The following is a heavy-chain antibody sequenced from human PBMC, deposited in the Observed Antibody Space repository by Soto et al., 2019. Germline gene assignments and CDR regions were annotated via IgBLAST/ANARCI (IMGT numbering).Heavy chain of an antibody. CDR2: IHYSGST. V-gene: IGHV4-31*03. CDR3: ARGGFWSGHPPRYYYYGMDV. D-gene: IGHD3-3*01. CDR1: GDSISSGDYY. Sequence: PSETLSLTCTVSGDSISSGDYYWSWIRQHPGKGLEWIGYIHYSGSTYYNPSLKSRVTISIDTSKNQFSLNLSSVTAADTAVYYCARGGFWSGHPPRYYYYGMDVWGQGTTVTVSS. J-gene: IGHJ6*02.